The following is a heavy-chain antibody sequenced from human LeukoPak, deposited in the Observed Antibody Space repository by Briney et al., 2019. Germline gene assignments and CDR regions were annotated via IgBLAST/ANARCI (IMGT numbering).Heavy chain of an antibody. CDR1: GGSISYSHW. V-gene: IGHV4-4*02. CDR3: ATYFYGKYSAHYFDY. CDR2: IHYSGTT. J-gene: IGHJ4*02. D-gene: IGHD4-17*01. Sequence: SETLSLTCAVSGGSISYSHWWSWARQPPGKGLEWIGEIHYSGTTNYNPSLESRVTMSLDKSKNHFSLRLTSVTAADTAIYYSATYFYGKYSAHYFDYWGQGILVTVSS.